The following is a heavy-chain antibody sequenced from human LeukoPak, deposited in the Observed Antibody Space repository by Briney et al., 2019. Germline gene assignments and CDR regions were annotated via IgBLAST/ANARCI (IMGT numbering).Heavy chain of an antibody. V-gene: IGHV1-2*02. CDR1: GYTFTVYY. Sequence: ASVKVSCKPSGYTFTVYYIHWVRQAPGQGLEWMGWIDPNSGGTNYAQKFQGRVTMTRDTSINTAYMELSRLRSDDSAVYYCARAKRLPLDYWGQGALVTVSS. CDR3: ARAKRLPLDY. CDR2: IDPNSGGT. J-gene: IGHJ4*02. D-gene: IGHD1-1*01.